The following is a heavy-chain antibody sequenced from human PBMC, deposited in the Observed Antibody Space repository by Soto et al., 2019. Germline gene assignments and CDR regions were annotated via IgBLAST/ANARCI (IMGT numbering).Heavy chain of an antibody. D-gene: IGHD6-19*01. Sequence: EVQLLESGGGLVQPGGSLRLSCTASGFNFGNYAMGWARQAPGKGLEWLSSLAVPYTGAQTYYADSVAGRLTVSRDDSKNTLYLELNSLRAEETAVYYCAKDWGRIAVAGWTDWGPGTLVTVSS. CDR3: AKDWGRIAVAGWTD. J-gene: IGHJ4*02. V-gene: IGHV3-23*01. CDR1: GFNFGNYA. CDR2: VPYTGAQT.